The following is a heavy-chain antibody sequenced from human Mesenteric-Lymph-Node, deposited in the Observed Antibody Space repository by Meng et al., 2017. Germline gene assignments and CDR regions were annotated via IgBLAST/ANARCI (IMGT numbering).Heavy chain of an antibody. CDR3: ARDFAYYEILTGNFDY. D-gene: IGHD3-9*01. Sequence: GESLKISCAASGFTFSAYAMQWVRQAPGKGLEWVAVISHDGSNQYNADFVKGRFTISRDNSKNALYLQMDGLRTEDTAVYFCARDFAYYEILTGNFDYWGQGTLVTVSS. CDR2: ISHDGSNQ. CDR1: GFTFSAYA. V-gene: IGHV3-30*01. J-gene: IGHJ4*02.